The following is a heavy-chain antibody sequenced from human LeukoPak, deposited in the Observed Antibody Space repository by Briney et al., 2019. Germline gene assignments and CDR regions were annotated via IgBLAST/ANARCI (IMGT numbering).Heavy chain of an antibody. J-gene: IGHJ4*02. V-gene: IGHV3-30*18. CDR1: GFTFSSYG. Sequence: GGSLRHSCSASGFTFSSYGMQWVRQAPGKGLEWVAFISYDGSNKYYADSVKGRFTISRDNSKNTLYLQMNSLRAEDTAVYYCAKDRGPGVRYYFDYWGQGTLVTVSS. CDR3: AKDRGPGVRYYFDY. CDR2: ISYDGSNK. D-gene: IGHD3-10*01.